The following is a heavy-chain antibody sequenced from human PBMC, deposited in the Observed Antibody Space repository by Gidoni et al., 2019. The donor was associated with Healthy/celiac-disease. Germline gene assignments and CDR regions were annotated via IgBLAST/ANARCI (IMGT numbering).Heavy chain of an antibody. CDR2: ISGSTTST. V-gene: IGHV3-23*01. D-gene: IGHD3-22*01. CDR3: AKDRKDNSGYYYVYYFDY. J-gene: IGHJ4*02. CDR1: GITFCSYA. Sequence: EVQLLESGGGLLQLGGSLRLTCAVSGITFCSYAMSWVRQAPGKGLEWVSAISGSTTSTYYADSVKGRFTISRDNSKNTLYLQMNSLRAEDTAVYYCAKDRKDNSGYYYVYYFDYWGQGTLVTVSS.